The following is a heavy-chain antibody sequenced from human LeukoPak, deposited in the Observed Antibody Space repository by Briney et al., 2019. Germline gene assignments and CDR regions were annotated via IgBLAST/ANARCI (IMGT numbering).Heavy chain of an antibody. V-gene: IGHV4-30-4*08. D-gene: IGHD5-24*01. J-gene: IGHJ4*02. CDR2: IYYSGST. CDR3: ARECVRDGYKTHYFDY. CDR1: GGSISSGGYS. Sequence: PSQTLSLTCAVSGGSISSGGYSWSWIRQPPGKGLEWIGYIYYSGSTYYNPSLKSRVTISVDTSKNQFSLKLSSVTAADTAVYYCARECVRDGYKTHYFDYWGQGTLVTVSS.